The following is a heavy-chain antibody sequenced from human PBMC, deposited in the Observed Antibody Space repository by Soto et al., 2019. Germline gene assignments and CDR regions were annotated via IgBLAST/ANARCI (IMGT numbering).Heavy chain of an antibody. CDR1: GYTFTSYA. J-gene: IGHJ6*03. V-gene: IGHV1-3*01. CDR2: INAGNGNT. CDR3: ARGGKSPNYCSSTSCYYNYYYMDV. Sequence: GASVKVSCKASGYTFTSYAMHWVRQAPGQRLEWMGWINAGNGNTKYSQKFQGRVTITRDTSASTAYMELSSLRSEDTAVYYCARGGKSPNYCSSTSCYYNYYYMDVWGRGTTVTVSS. D-gene: IGHD2-2*01.